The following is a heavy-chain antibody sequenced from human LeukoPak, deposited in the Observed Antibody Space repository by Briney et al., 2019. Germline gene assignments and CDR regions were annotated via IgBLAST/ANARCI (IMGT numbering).Heavy chain of an antibody. J-gene: IGHJ2*01. CDR3: TGGGDGYNYWYFDL. Sequence: GGSLRLSCTASGFTFGDYAMSWVRQAPGKGLEWVGFIRSKAYGGTTEYAASVKGRFTISRDDSKSIAYLQMNSLKTEDTAVYYCTGGGDGYNYWYFDLWGRGTLVTVSS. CDR1: GFTFGDYA. D-gene: IGHD5-24*01. V-gene: IGHV3-49*04. CDR2: IRSKAYGGTT.